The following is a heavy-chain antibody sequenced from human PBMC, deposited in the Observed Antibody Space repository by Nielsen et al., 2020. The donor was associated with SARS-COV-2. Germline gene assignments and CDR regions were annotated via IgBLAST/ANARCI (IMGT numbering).Heavy chain of an antibody. V-gene: IGHV3-23*01. CDR2: ISGSGGST. D-gene: IGHD4-17*01. CDR3: AKDRHDYGDYVDGNWFDP. J-gene: IGHJ5*02. Sequence: GSLRLSCAASGFTFSSYAMSWVRQAPGKGLEWVSAISGSGGSTYYADSVKGRFTISRDNSKNTLYLQMNSLRAEDTAVYYCAKDRHDYGDYVDGNWFDPWGQGTLVTVSS. CDR1: GFTFSSYA.